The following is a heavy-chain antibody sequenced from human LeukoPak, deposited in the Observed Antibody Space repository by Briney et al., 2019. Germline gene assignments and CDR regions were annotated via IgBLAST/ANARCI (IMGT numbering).Heavy chain of an antibody. D-gene: IGHD3-10*01. J-gene: IGHJ6*03. CDR1: GYTFTSYA. CDR3: ARAPITMVRGDYYYYMDV. Sequence: ASVKVSCKASGYTFTSYAMHWVRQAPGQRLEWMGWINAGNGNTKYSQEFQGRVTITRDTSASTAYMELSSLRSEDMAVYYCARAPITMVRGDYYYYMDVWGKGTTVTISS. V-gene: IGHV1-3*03. CDR2: INAGNGNT.